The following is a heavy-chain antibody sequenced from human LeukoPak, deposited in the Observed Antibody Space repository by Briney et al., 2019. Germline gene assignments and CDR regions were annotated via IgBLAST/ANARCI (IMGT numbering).Heavy chain of an antibody. CDR2: IYTSGST. CDR3: ARHSRFLEWLSYYYMDV. Sequence: SETLSLTCIVSGGSISSYYWSWIRQPPGKGLEWIGYIYTSGSTNYNPSLKSRVTISVDTSKNQFSLKLSSVTAADTAVYYCARHSRFLEWLSYYYMDVWGKGTTVTVSS. D-gene: IGHD3-3*01. J-gene: IGHJ6*03. CDR1: GGSISSYY. V-gene: IGHV4-4*09.